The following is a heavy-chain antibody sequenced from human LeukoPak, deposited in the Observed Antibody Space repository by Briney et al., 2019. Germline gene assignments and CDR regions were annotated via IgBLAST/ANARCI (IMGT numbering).Heavy chain of an antibody. V-gene: IGHV4-38-2*02. CDR2: IYHSGST. J-gene: IGHJ5*02. Sequence: PSETLSLTCIVSGYSINSGYHWGWIRQPPGKGLEWIGSIYHSGSTHYNPSLKSRVTISTDTSKNQFSLKLSSVTAADTAVYYCASEYQLLTTWGQGTLVTVSS. CDR1: GYSINSGYH. CDR3: ASEYQLLTT. D-gene: IGHD2-2*01.